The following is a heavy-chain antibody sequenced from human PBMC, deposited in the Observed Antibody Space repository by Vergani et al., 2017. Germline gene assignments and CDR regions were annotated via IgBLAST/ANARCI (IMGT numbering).Heavy chain of an antibody. V-gene: IGHV4-61*05. J-gene: IGHJ6*02. CDR2: IYTSGST. Sequence: QLQLQESGPGLVKPSETLSLTCTVSGGSISSSSYYWGWIRQPPGKGLEWIGYIYTSGSTNYNPSLKSRVTISVDTSKNQFSLKLSSVTAADTAVYYCARHGIAARHYYYGMDVWGQGTTVTVSS. CDR3: ARHGIAARHYYYGMDV. CDR1: GGSISSSSYY. D-gene: IGHD6-13*01.